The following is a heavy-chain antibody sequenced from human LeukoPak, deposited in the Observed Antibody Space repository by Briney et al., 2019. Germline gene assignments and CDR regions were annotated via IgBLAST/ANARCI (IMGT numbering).Heavy chain of an antibody. CDR1: EYSFSSNSAA. D-gene: IGHD6-13*01. CDR3: ARGPQLVDYYYIDV. CDR2: TYYRSKWYY. J-gene: IGHJ6*03. V-gene: IGHV6-1*01. Sequence: SQTLPLTCAISEYSFSSNSAAWNWIRQSPSRGLEWLGRTYYRSKWYYDYAVSVKSRITINPDTSKNQFSLQLNSVTPEDTAVYYCARGPQLVDYYYIDVWGKGTTVTVSS.